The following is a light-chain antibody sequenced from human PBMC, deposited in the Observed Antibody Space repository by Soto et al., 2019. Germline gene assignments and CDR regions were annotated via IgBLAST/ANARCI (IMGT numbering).Light chain of an antibody. CDR3: CSYAGHSAHWV. J-gene: IGLJ3*02. Sequence: QSVLTQPASVSGSPGQSITISCTGTSSDIGSYNLVPWYQRHPGRAPKLMVYEGSRRPSGVSNRFSGSKSGNTASLTISGLQAEDEADYFCCSYAGHSAHWVFGGGTKLTVL. CDR1: SSDIGSYNL. CDR2: EGS. V-gene: IGLV2-23*01.